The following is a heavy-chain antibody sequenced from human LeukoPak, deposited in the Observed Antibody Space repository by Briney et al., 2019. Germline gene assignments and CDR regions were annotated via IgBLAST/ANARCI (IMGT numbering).Heavy chain of an antibody. Sequence: GGSLRLSCEASGFIFSSYVMGWVRQAPGKGLEWVSSISVGGGDTFTADSMKGRFTITRENSKNTLYLQMNSLRAEDTAVYYCAKARVYYGSGSPDYWGQGTLVTVSS. V-gene: IGHV3-23*01. J-gene: IGHJ4*02. D-gene: IGHD3-10*01. CDR3: AKARVYYGSGSPDY. CDR2: ISVGGGDT. CDR1: GFIFSSYV.